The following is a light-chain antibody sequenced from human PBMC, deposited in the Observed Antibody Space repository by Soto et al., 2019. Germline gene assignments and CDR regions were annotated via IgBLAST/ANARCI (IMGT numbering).Light chain of an antibody. J-gene: IGLJ1*01. V-gene: IGLV2-14*01. CDR1: SSDVGGYNH. CDR2: GVS. CDR3: SSYASSTSYV. Sequence: QSALTQPASVSGSPGQSITLSCTGTSSDVGGYNHVSWYQQHPGEAPKLMIYGVSNRPSGVSIRFSGSKSGNTAFLTISELQAEDEANYYCSSYASSTSYVFGDGTKVTVL.